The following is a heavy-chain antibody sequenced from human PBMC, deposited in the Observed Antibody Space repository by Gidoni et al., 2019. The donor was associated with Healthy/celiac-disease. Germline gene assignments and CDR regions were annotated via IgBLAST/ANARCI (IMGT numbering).Heavy chain of an antibody. V-gene: IGHV3-7*03. Sequence: EVQLVESGGGLVQPGGSLRLSCAASGFTFSSYWMSWVRQAPGKGLEWVANIKQDGSEKYYVDSVKGRFTISRDNAKNSLYLQMNSLRAEDTAVYYCARDTNHMVRGVISYYFDYWGQGTLVTVSS. CDR1: GFTFSSYW. CDR2: IKQDGSEK. J-gene: IGHJ4*02. D-gene: IGHD3-10*01. CDR3: ARDTNHMVRGVISYYFDY.